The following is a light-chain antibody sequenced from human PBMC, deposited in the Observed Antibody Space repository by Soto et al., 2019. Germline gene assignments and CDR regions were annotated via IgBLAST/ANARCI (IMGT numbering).Light chain of an antibody. CDR2: EAS. V-gene: IGKV1-5*03. CDR3: QQYRDNWT. J-gene: IGKJ1*01. CDR1: QSISSW. Sequence: DIQMTQSPSTLSASLGARVTITCRASQSISSWLAWYQQKPGTAPNPLIYEASTLQSGVPSRFSGSGSGTEFTLTISSLQPDDSATYYCQQYRDNWTFGQGTKVEIK.